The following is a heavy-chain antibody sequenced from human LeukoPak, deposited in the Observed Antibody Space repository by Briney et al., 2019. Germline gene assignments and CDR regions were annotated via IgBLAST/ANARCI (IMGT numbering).Heavy chain of an antibody. J-gene: IGHJ4*02. Sequence: GESLKISCKGSGYSFTNYWIGWVRQMPGKGLEWMGIIYPGDSDTRYSPSFQGQVTISADKSISTAYLQWSSLKASDTAMYYCARLGSDYYDSSGYYYELGYWGQGTLVTVSS. V-gene: IGHV5-51*01. D-gene: IGHD3-22*01. CDR1: GYSFTNYW. CDR3: ARLGSDYYDSSGYYYELGY. CDR2: IYPGDSDT.